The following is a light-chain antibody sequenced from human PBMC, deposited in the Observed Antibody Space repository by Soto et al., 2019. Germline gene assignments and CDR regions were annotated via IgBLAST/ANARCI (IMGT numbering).Light chain of an antibody. J-gene: IGKJ1*01. CDR2: KAS. Sequence: DIQMTQSPSTLSGSVGDRVTITCRASQTISSWLAWYQQKPGKAPKLLIYKASTLKSGVPSRFSGSGSGTEFYLTISSLQPDDFATYYCQHYNSYSEACGQGTKVELK. CDR3: QHYNSYSEA. V-gene: IGKV1-5*03. CDR1: QTISSW.